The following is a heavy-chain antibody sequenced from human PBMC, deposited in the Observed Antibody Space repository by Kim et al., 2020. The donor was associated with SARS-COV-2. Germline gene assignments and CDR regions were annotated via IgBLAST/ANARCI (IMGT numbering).Heavy chain of an antibody. J-gene: IGHJ5*01. V-gene: IGHV3-11*04. Sequence: GRFTISRDNAKNSVYLQMNSLRADDTAVYYCARGRERCSSISCHPGWFDSWGQGALVTVSS. CDR3: ARGRERCSSISCHPGWFDS. D-gene: IGHD2-2*01.